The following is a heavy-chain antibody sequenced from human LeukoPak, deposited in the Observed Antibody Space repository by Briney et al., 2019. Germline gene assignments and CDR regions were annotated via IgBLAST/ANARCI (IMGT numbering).Heavy chain of an antibody. CDR3: AKEFRCSSTSCSDLDY. Sequence: GGSLRLSCAASGFTFSSYGMHWVRQAPGKGLEWVAFIRYDGSNKYCADSVKGRFTISRDNSKNTLYLQMNSLRAEDSAVYYCAKEFRCSSTSCSDLDYWGQGTLVTVSS. D-gene: IGHD2-2*01. J-gene: IGHJ4*02. CDR1: GFTFSSYG. V-gene: IGHV3-30*02. CDR2: IRYDGSNK.